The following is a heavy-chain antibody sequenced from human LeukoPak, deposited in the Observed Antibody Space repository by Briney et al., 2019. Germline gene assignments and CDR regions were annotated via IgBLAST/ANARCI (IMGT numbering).Heavy chain of an antibody. CDR3: ARHPPPYYSNYPDYYFDY. D-gene: IGHD4-11*01. J-gene: IGHJ4*02. Sequence: SETLSLTCTVSGGSISSSSYYWGWIRQPPGKGLEWIGYIYYSGSTNYNPSLKSRVTISVDTSKNQFSLKLSSVTAADTAVYYCARHPPPYYSNYPDYYFDYWGQGTLVTVSS. CDR1: GGSISSSSYY. CDR2: IYYSGST. V-gene: IGHV4-61*05.